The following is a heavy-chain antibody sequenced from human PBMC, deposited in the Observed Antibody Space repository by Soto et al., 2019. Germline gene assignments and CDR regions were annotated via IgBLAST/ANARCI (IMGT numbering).Heavy chain of an antibody. D-gene: IGHD3-10*01. CDR3: ARGRYDYGAGSHHNRLAP. CDR1: GGSISSGGYY. Sequence: SETLSLTCTVSGGSISSGGYYWSWIRQDPGKGLEWIGYIYYSGSTYYNPSLKSRVTISVGTSKNQFSLKLSSVTAADTAVYYCARGRYDYGAGSHHNRLAPPAQRTPVLVSS. V-gene: IGHV4-31*03. J-gene: IGHJ5*02. CDR2: IYYSGST.